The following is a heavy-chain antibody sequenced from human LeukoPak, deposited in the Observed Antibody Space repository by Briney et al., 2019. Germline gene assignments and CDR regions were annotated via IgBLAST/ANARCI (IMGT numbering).Heavy chain of an antibody. CDR1: GFTFSSYG. Sequence: GGSLRLSCAASGFTFSSYGMHWVRQAPGKGLEWVAVISYDGSNKYYADSVKGRFTISRDNSKNTLYLQMNSLRAEDTAVYYCAKVLSRLIDWLLYLDWFDPWGQGTLVTVSS. CDR2: ISYDGSNK. V-gene: IGHV3-30*18. CDR3: AKVLSRLIDWLLYLDWFDP. D-gene: IGHD3-9*01. J-gene: IGHJ5*02.